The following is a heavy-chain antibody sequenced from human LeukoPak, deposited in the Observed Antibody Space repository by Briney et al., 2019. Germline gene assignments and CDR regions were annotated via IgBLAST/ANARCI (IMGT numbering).Heavy chain of an antibody. J-gene: IGHJ4*02. V-gene: IGHV3-23*01. CDR2: ISGSGGST. Sequence: GGSLRLSCAASGFTFSSYAMSWVHQAPGKGLEWVSAISGSGGSTYYADSVKGRFTISRDNSKNTLYLQMNSLRAEDTAVYYCAKGGWIAAAGGYFDYWGQGTLVTVSS. CDR1: GFTFSSYA. D-gene: IGHD6-13*01. CDR3: AKGGWIAAAGGYFDY.